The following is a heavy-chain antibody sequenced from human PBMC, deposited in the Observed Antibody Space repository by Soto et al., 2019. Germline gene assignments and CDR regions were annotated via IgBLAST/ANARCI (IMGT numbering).Heavy chain of an antibody. Sequence: EVQLLESGGGLVQPGGSLRLSCAASGFTFSSYAMSWVRQTPGKGLECVSGFSGGGATTYYADSVTGRFTISRDNSRNTLYLQMNRLRAADTAIYYCAKDRGAGGRFSGIAVAGIPSWGQGTLVTVSS. J-gene: IGHJ5*02. CDR1: GFTFSSYA. CDR3: AKDRGAGGRFSGIAVAGIPS. V-gene: IGHV3-23*01. D-gene: IGHD6-19*01. CDR2: FSGGGATT.